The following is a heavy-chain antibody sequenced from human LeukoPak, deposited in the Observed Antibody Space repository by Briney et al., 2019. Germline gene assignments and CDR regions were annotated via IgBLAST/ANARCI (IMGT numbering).Heavy chain of an antibody. CDR2: IYHSGST. J-gene: IGHJ5*02. D-gene: IGHD3-3*01. Sequence: WETLSLTCAVSGYSISSGYYWGWIRQPPGKGLEWIGSIYHSGSTYYNPSLKSRVTISVDTSKNQFSLKLSSVTAADTAVYYCARHLGISFGVASGWFDPWGQGTLVTVSS. V-gene: IGHV4-38-2*01. CDR1: GYSISSGYY. CDR3: ARHLGISFGVASGWFDP.